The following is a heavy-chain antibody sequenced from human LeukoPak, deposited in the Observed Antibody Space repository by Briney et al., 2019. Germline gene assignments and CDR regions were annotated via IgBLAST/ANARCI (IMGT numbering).Heavy chain of an antibody. J-gene: IGHJ1*01. CDR1: GFTFSTYA. Sequence: PGGSLRLSCAASGFTFSTYAMTCVRQVPGKGPEWVSAISSSGADTHYADSVKGRFTISRDNSKNTLYLQMNSLRAEDTAVYYCSKRGSDSPSCFQHWGQGTLVTVSS. CDR3: SKRGSDSPSCFQH. V-gene: IGHV3-23*01. CDR2: ISSSGADT. D-gene: IGHD2-21*02.